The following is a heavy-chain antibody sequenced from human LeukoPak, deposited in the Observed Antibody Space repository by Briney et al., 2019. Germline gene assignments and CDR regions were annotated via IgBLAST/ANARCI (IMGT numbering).Heavy chain of an antibody. V-gene: IGHV3-7*01. J-gene: IGHJ4*02. CDR3: ARELRAGYCTNGVCHTPFDY. Sequence: GGSLRLSCAASGFTFSSYWMSWVRQAPGKGLEWVANIKQDGSEKYYVDSVEGRFTISRDNAKNSLYLQMNGLRAEDTAVYYCARELRAGYCTNGVCHTPFDYWGQGTLVTVSS. CDR2: IKQDGSEK. CDR1: GFTFSSYW. D-gene: IGHD2-8*01.